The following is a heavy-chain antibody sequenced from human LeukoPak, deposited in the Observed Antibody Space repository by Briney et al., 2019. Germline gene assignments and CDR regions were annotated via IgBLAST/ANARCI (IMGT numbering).Heavy chain of an antibody. CDR2: ISYDGSNK. J-gene: IGHJ4*02. CDR1: GFTFSSYA. D-gene: IGHD1-26*01. CDR3: ARGQWELLLVDY. Sequence: PGGSLRLSCAASGFTFSSYAMHWVRQAPGKGLEWVAVISYDGSNKYYADSVKGRFTFSRDNSKNTLYLQMNSLRAEDTAVYYCARGQWELLLVDYWGQGTLVTVSS. V-gene: IGHV3-30*04.